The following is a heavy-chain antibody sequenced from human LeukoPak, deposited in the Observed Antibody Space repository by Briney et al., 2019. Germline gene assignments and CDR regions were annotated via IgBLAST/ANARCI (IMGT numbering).Heavy chain of an antibody. D-gene: IGHD6-19*01. V-gene: IGHV3-7*01. J-gene: IGHJ4*02. CDR1: GFTFSSYW. CDR3: ARQGFLQWPRTGFDY. Sequence: GGSLRLSCAASGFTFSSYWMSWVRQAPGKGLEWVANIKQDGSEKYYVDSVKGRFTISRDNAKNSLYLQMNSLRAEDTAVYYCARQGFLQWPRTGFDYWGKGPLVTVSS. CDR2: IKQDGSEK.